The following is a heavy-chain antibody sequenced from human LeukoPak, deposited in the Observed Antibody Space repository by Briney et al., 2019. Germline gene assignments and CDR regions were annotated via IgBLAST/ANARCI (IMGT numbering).Heavy chain of an antibody. Sequence: GESLKISCKGSGYSFTSYWISWVRQMPGKGLEWMGRIDPSDSYTDYSPSFQGHVTISADKSISTAYPQWSSLKASETATYYSGRLEGEGYCSGSSCYFNAFDIWGQGTMVTVSS. V-gene: IGHV5-10-1*01. J-gene: IGHJ3*02. CDR1: GYSFTSYW. CDR3: GRLEGEGYCSGSSCYFNAFDI. CDR2: IDPSDSYT. D-gene: IGHD2-15*01.